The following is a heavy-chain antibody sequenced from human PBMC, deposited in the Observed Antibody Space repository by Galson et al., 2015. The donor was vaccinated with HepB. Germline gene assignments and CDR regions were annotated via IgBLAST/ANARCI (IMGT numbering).Heavy chain of an antibody. CDR3: AKDGNKWGRLYYYYYYGLDV. Sequence: SLRLSCAASGFTFSSYGMHWVRQAPGKGLEWVAVISYDGSYKYYADSVKGRFTISRDNSKNTLSLQMNSLRAEDTAVYYCAKDGNKWGRLYYYYYYGLDVWGQGTTVTVSS. J-gene: IGHJ6*02. CDR1: GFTFSSYG. V-gene: IGHV3-30*18. D-gene: IGHD7-27*01. CDR2: ISYDGSYK.